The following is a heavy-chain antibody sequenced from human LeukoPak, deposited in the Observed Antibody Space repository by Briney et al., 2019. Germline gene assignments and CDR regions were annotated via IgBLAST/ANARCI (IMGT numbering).Heavy chain of an antibody. V-gene: IGHV4-30-2*01. D-gene: IGHD2-2*01. J-gene: IGHJ4*02. CDR3: ARGGGGVPAALLDY. CDR1: GGSISSGGYS. CDR2: IYHSGST. Sequence: SETLSLTCAVSGGSISSGGYSWSWIRQPPGKGLEWIGYIYHSGSTYYNPSLKSRVTISVDRSKNQFSLKLSSVTAADTAVYYGARGGGGVPAALLDYWGQGTLVTVSS.